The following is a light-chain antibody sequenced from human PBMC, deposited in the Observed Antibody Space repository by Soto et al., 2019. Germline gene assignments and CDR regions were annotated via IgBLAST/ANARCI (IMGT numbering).Light chain of an antibody. J-gene: IGKJ2*01. CDR2: DTS. V-gene: IGKV1-33*01. Sequence: DIQMTQSPSSLSASVGDRVTITCQASQDISSSLNWYQQKPGKAPKLLIYDTSSLETGVSSRFSGSGSGTDFTFTISSLQPEDFAIYFCQQFDAPPYTFAQGTKLDIK. CDR1: QDISSS. CDR3: QQFDAPPYT.